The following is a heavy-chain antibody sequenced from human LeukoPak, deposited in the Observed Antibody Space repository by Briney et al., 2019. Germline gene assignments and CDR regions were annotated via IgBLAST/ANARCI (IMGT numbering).Heavy chain of an antibody. J-gene: IGHJ3*02. D-gene: IGHD4-17*01. CDR1: GGSFSSHY. V-gene: IGHV4-59*11. Sequence: SETLSLTCTVSGGSFSSHYWSWIRQPPGKGLEWIGYISYIGGTNYNPSLKSRVTISVDTSKNQFSLKLSSVTAADTAVYYCARDPTTVTKGLDIWGQGTMVTVSS. CDR2: ISYIGGT. CDR3: ARDPTTVTKGLDI.